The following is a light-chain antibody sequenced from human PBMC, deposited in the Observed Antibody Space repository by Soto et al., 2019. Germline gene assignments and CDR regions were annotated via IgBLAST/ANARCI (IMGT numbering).Light chain of an antibody. CDR3: QQYHTWHA. V-gene: IGKV3-15*01. Sequence: EIGMTQSPATLSVSPGETTTLSCRASQSVDSNVAWYQQKGGQAPRLLISGASSSATGLPARFSAHGSGTEFTLTISGLQSEDFAMYYCQQYHTWHAFGQGTKVQIK. CDR2: GAS. J-gene: IGKJ2*01. CDR1: QSVDSN.